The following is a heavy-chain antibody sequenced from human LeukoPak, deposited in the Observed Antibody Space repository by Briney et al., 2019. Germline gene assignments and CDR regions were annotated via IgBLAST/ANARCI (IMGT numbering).Heavy chain of an antibody. J-gene: IGHJ6*04. CDR1: GFTFSSYE. D-gene: IGHD3-10*02. Sequence: GGPLRLSCAASGFTFSSYEMNWVRQARGKGLEGVLYISSSGSTIYYADSVKGRFTISIDNAKNSLYLQMNSLRAEDSAVYYCAELGITMIGGVWGKGTTVTISS. V-gene: IGHV3-48*03. CDR3: AELGITMIGGV. CDR2: ISSSGSTI.